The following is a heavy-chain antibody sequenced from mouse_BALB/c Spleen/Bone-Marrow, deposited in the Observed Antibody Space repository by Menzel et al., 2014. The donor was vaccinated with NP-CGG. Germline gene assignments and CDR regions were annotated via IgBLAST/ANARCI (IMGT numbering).Heavy chain of an antibody. CDR2: IDPANGNT. V-gene: IGHV14-3*02. Sequence: EAELKKSGAESGQTGASVKLSCTAYGFNIKDTYMHWVKQRPEQGLEWIGRIDPANGNTKYDPKFQGKATITADTSSNTAYLQLSSLTSEDTAVYYCARWEYYAMDFFGQRTSVTIST. D-gene: IGHD4-1*01. J-gene: IGHJ4*01. CDR1: GFNIKDTY. CDR3: ARWEYYAMDF.